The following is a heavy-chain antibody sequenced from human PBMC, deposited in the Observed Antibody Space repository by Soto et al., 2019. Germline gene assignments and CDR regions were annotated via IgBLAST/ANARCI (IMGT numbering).Heavy chain of an antibody. V-gene: IGHV4-4*02. J-gene: IGHJ5*02. CDR3: ARRYCSSTSCYWGNWFDP. CDR2: IYHSGST. CDR1: SGSISSSNW. Sequence: QVQLQESGPGLVKPSGTLSLTCAVSSGSISSSNWWSWVRQPPGKGLEWIGEIYHSGSTNYNPSLNSRVTISVDKSKNQFSLKLSSVTAADTAVYYCARRYCSSTSCYWGNWFDPWGQGTLVTVSS. D-gene: IGHD2-2*01.